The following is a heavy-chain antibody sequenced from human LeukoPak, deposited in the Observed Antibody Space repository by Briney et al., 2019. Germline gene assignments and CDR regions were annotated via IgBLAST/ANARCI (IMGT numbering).Heavy chain of an antibody. D-gene: IGHD3-22*01. CDR1: GFTFSDYT. CDR2: ISSSSSTI. J-gene: IGHJ6*02. V-gene: IGHV3-48*01. CDR3: ARGYDSSGYYQSYGMDV. Sequence: GGSLGLSCAASGFTFSDYTMNWVRQAPGTGLEWVSYISSSSSTIYYADSVKGRFTISRDNSKNTLYLQMNSLRAEDTAVYYCARGYDSSGYYQSYGMDVWGQGTTVTVSS.